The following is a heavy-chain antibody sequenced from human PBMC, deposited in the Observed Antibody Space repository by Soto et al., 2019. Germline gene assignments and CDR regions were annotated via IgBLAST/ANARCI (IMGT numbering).Heavy chain of an antibody. J-gene: IGHJ4*02. CDR1: GFTFSDHY. D-gene: IGHD3-22*01. V-gene: IGHV3-7*03. Sequence: PGGSLRLSCAASGFTFSDHYMSWIRQAPGKGLEWVANIKQDGSEKYYVDSVKGRFTISRDNAKNSLYLQMNGLRAEDTAVYYCARGSTYYYDSSGYYIYYFDYWGQGTLVTVSS. CDR2: IKQDGSEK. CDR3: ARGSTYYYDSSGYYIYYFDY.